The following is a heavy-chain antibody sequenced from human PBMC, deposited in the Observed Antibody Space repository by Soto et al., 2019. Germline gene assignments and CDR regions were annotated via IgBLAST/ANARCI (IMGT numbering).Heavy chain of an antibody. V-gene: IGHV1-69*12. CDR3: ARDRGPSSGYYPYWFDP. CDR2: IIPIFGTA. J-gene: IGHJ5*02. CDR1: GGTFSSYA. Sequence: QVQLVQSGAEVKKPGSSVKVSCKASGGTFSSYAITWVRQAPGQGLEWMGGIIPIFGTANYAQKFQARVTITADXSXRXXYMELSSLRSEDTAVYYCARDRGPSSGYYPYWFDPWGQGTLVTVSS. D-gene: IGHD3-22*01.